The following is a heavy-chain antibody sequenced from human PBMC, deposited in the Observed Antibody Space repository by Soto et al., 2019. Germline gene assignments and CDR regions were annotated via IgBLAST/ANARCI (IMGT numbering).Heavy chain of an antibody. CDR2: IYHSGST. J-gene: IGHJ4*02. CDR1: GDTITDYY. V-gene: IGHV4-59*01. CDR3: ARASRNYFDY. Sequence: PSETLSLTCTVSGDTITDYYWSWIRKSPGKGLEWIGYIYHSGSTYYNPSLKSRVTISIDTSKTQFSMKLSSVSAADTAVYYCARASRNYFDYWGQGTLVTVSS.